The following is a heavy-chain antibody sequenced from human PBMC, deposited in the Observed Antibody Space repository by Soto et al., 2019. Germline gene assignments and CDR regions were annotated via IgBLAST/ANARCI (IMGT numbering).Heavy chain of an antibody. J-gene: IGHJ6*01. D-gene: IGHD2-21*02. CDR3: ARRIVGVTAILYYYYGMDV. CDR2: IIPIFGTA. CDR1: GGTFSSYA. V-gene: IGHV1-69*01. Sequence: QVQLVQSGAEVKKPGSSVKVSCKASGGTFSSYAISWVRQAPGQGLEWMGGIIPIFGTANYAQKFQGRVTITADESTSTAYMELSSLRSEDTAVYYCARRIVGVTAILYYYYGMDVWGQGTTVTVSS.